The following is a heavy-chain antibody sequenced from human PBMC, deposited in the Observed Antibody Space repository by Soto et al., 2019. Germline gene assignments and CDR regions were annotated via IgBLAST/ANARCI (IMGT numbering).Heavy chain of an antibody. CDR2: IENKAKSYAT. D-gene: IGHD1-1*01. CDR3: ARHLVPELEPTKPYYNGMDV. Sequence: GGSLRLSCAASGFTFSSSVVHWVRQAPGKGLEWVGHIENKAKSYATAYTASVKGRFTISRDDSKKTTYLQMNSLKTDDTAVYYCARHLVPELEPTKPYYNGMDVWGQRTTVTVSS. J-gene: IGHJ6*02. CDR1: GFTFSSSV. V-gene: IGHV3-73*01.